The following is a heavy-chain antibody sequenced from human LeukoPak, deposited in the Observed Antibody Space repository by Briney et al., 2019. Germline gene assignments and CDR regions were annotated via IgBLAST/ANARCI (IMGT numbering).Heavy chain of an antibody. CDR3: ARDYGGSSPFDY. Sequence: GGSLRLSFAAPGFTFSSYEMHWVRQAPGKGLEWVSYISSSGSTIYYADSVKGRFTISRDNAKNSLYLQMNSLRAEDTAVYYCARDYGGSSPFDYWGQGTLVTVSS. CDR1: GFTFSSYE. CDR2: ISSSGSTI. V-gene: IGHV3-48*03. J-gene: IGHJ4*02. D-gene: IGHD4-23*01.